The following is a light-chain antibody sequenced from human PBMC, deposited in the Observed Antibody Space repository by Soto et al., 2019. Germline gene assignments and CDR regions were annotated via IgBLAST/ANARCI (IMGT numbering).Light chain of an antibody. CDR2: WAS. CDR1: QSVFYSPNNKNS. CDR3: QQSYSIPLT. Sequence: DIVMTQSPDSLAVSLGERATINCKSNQSVFYSPNNKNSLTWYQQKPGQHPKLLIYWASTRQSGVPDRFRGSGSGTAFALPISSLQAQDVAVYYCQQSYSIPLTIGPGTNVDIK. V-gene: IGKV4-1*01. J-gene: IGKJ3*01.